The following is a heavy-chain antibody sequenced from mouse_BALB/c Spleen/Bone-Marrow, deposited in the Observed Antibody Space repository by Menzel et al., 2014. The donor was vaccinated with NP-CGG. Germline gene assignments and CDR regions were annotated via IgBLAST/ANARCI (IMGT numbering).Heavy chain of an antibody. CDR3: ARRWFAY. V-gene: IGHV5-4*02. J-gene: IGHJ3*01. CDR1: GFTFSDYY. Sequence: EVKLVESGGGLVKPGGSLKLSCAASGFTFSDYYMYWVRQTPEKRLGWVATISDGGSYTYYPDSVKGRFTISRDNAKNNLYLQMSSLKSEDTAMYYCARRWFAYWGQGTLVTVSA. CDR2: ISDGGSYT.